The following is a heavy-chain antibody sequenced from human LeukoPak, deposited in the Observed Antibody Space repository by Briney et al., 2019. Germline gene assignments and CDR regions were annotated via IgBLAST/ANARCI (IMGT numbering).Heavy chain of an antibody. V-gene: IGHV4-4*07. J-gene: IGHJ4*02. CDR3: ARERGYYDSSGYFRY. CDR2: IYSSGSI. CDR1: GDSISNYY. Sequence: SETLSLTCIDSGDSISNYYWTWIRQPAGKGLEWIGRIYSSGSISYNPSLEGRVTMSIDTSNNQFSLRLTSVTAADTAIYYCARERGYYDSSGYFRYWGQGTLVTVPS. D-gene: IGHD3-22*01.